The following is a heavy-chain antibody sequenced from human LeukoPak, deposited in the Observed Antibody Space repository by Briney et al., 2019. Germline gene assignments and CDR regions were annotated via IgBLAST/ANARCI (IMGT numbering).Heavy chain of an antibody. V-gene: IGHV1-24*01. CDR3: ARDHLDGDSIYFDY. Sequence: ASVKVSCKVSGYTLTELSMHWVRQAPGKGLEWMGGFDPEDGETIYAQKFQGRVTMTEDTSTDTAYMELSSLRAEDTAVYYCARDHLDGDSIYFDYWGQGTLVTVSS. CDR2: FDPEDGET. J-gene: IGHJ4*02. D-gene: IGHD4-17*01. CDR1: GYTLTELS.